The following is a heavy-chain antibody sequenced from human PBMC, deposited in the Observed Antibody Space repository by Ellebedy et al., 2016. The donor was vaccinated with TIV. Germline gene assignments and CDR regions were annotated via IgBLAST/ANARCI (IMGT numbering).Heavy chain of an antibody. CDR3: AREVRSDY. V-gene: IGHV3-21*04. CDR2: ITNSDYI. CDR1: GFTLSTYT. J-gene: IGHJ4*02. D-gene: IGHD4-17*01. Sequence: GESLKISCAASGFTLSTYTMNWVRQAPGKGLKWVSSITNSDYIYYTNSVKGRFTISRDNAKNSLYLQMNSLRAEDTAVYYCAREVRSDYWGQGTLVTVSS.